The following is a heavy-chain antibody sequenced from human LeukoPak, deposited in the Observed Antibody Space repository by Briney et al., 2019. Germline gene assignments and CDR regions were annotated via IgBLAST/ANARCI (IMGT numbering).Heavy chain of an antibody. CDR2: INPSGGT. J-gene: IGHJ4*02. V-gene: IGHV4-4*08. CDR3: ARAVTDTSLVDF. D-gene: IGHD3-22*01. CDR1: GGSIGGDH. Sequence: SETLSLTCTISGGSIGGDHWSWIRQAPGEGLEWIGYINPSGGTSYNPSLRGRVSISLNTPANQFSLRLTSVTAADTAVYYCARAVTDTSLVDFWGQGTLVAVSS.